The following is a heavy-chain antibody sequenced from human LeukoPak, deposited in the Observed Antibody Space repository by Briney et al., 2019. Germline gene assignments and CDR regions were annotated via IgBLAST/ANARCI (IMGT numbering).Heavy chain of an antibody. Sequence: GGSLRLSCAASGFTFSTYTMNWVRQAPGKGLEWVSSISSGGGYIHYADSVRGRFTIPRDNARNSLYLQMNSLRAEDTAVYYCAVLGDPAWGQGTLVTVSS. CDR2: ISSGGGYI. D-gene: IGHD3-16*01. CDR1: GFTFSTYT. CDR3: AVLGDPA. V-gene: IGHV3-21*01. J-gene: IGHJ5*02.